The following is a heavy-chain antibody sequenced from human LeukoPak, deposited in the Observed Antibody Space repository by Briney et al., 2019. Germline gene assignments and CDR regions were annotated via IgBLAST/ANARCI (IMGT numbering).Heavy chain of an antibody. Sequence: ASVKVSCKASGYTFTGYYMHWVRQAPGQGLEWMGWINPNSGGTNYAQKFQGRVTMTRDTSISTAYMELSRLRSDDTAVYYCARSNDILTGYYYYFDYWGQGTLVTVSS. J-gene: IGHJ4*02. CDR1: GYTFTGYY. CDR3: ARSNDILTGYYYYFDY. V-gene: IGHV1-2*02. CDR2: INPNSGGT. D-gene: IGHD3-9*01.